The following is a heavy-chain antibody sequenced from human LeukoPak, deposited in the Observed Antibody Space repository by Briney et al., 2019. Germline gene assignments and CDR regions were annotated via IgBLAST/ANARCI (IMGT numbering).Heavy chain of an antibody. D-gene: IGHD5-24*01. CDR2: INQDGNVK. Sequence: GGSLRLSCAASGFTFSSYWISWVRQAPGKGLEWVANINQDGNVKYYVGSVKGRFTISRDNAKNSLYMQMNSLRDEGTAVYYCARDPRRRDGYNYYFNGMDVWGQGTTVTVSS. J-gene: IGHJ6*02. CDR1: GFTFSSYW. CDR3: ARDPRRRDGYNYYFNGMDV. V-gene: IGHV3-7*04.